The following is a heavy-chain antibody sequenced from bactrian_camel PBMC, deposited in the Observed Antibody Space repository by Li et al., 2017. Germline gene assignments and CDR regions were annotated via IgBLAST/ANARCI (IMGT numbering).Heavy chain of an antibody. CDR3: AAGGPGTGGALRLLFTGRPFDA. V-gene: IGHV3S63*01. CDR1: GLTTYPENC. CDR2: IAERDGST. D-gene: IGHD3*01. J-gene: IGHJ6*01. Sequence: QLVESGGESVQEGASLKLSCAVSGLTTYPENCMAWFRQAEGKEREGVAGIAERDGSTFYGASVKGRFTISQDTAKNTVDLQMNNLQPEDTAMYYCAAGGPGTGGALRLLFTGRPFDAWGQGTQVTVS.